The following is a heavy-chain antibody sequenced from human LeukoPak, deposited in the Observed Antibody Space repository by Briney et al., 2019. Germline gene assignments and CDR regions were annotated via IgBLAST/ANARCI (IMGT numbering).Heavy chain of an antibody. Sequence: GGSLRLSCAASGFTSSSYALNWVRQAPGKGLEWVATVSGSGDRMYHSDSVKGRFTISRDNSKNTIYLQMNSLRAEDTALYYCAKAAAAPGFDFWGQGTLVTVSS. D-gene: IGHD6-13*01. CDR1: GFTSSSYA. J-gene: IGHJ4*02. CDR3: AKAAAAPGFDF. V-gene: IGHV3-23*01. CDR2: VSGSGDRM.